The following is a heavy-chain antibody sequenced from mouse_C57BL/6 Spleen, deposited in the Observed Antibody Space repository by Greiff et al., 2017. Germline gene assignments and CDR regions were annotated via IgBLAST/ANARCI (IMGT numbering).Heavy chain of an antibody. CDR3: ARKGDYYGSSYGGYFDY. J-gene: IGHJ2*01. CDR1: GYAFSSYW. D-gene: IGHD1-1*01. V-gene: IGHV1-80*01. Sequence: VQLQQSGAELVKPGASVKISCKASGYAFSSYWMNWVKQRPGKGLEWIGQIYPGDGDTNYNGKFKGKATLTADKSSSTAYMQLSSLTSEDSAVYFCARKGDYYGSSYGGYFDYWSQGTTLTVSS. CDR2: IYPGDGDT.